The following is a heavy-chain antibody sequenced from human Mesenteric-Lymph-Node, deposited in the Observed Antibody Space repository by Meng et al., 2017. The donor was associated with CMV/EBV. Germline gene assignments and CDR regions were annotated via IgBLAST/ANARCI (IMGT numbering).Heavy chain of an antibody. V-gene: IGHV3-11*04. CDR2: ISSSGRTI. J-gene: IGHJ4*02. CDR1: GFTFPDYH. CDR3: ARRACGGDCPEDS. D-gene: IGHD2-21*01. Sequence: GGSLRLSCAASGFTFPDYHMTWIRQAPGKGLEWISYISSSGRTIYYTDSVKGRFSISRDNAKNLLYLQMNSLRAEDTAVYYCARRACGGDCPEDSWGQGTLVTVSS.